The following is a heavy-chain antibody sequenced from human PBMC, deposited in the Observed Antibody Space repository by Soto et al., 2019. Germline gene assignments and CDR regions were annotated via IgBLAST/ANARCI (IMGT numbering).Heavy chain of an antibody. CDR1: GFVFEVYW. CDR2: ISDDGART. CDR3: ARDGEGF. D-gene: IGHD2-21*01. Sequence: PGGSLRLSCVASGFVFEVYWMHWVRQVPGKGLEWVSRISDDGARTDYADSVRGRFTISRDNAKRTLYLQMNGLRAEDTAVYYCARDGEGFWGQGTLVTVSS. J-gene: IGHJ4*02. V-gene: IGHV3-74*01.